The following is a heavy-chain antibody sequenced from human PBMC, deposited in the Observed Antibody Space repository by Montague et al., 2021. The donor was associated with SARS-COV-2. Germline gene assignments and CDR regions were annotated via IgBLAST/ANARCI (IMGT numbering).Heavy chain of an antibody. CDR2: INHNGTA. J-gene: IGHJ3*01. CDR3: AKEREVVRAARALVAFEL. Sequence: SETLSLTCAVYGGSFSDYYWSWLRQTPSSGLEWIAEINHNGTANYNPSLKSRVSISVDTSKNQFTLKLTSVTAADTAMYYCAKEREVVRAARALVAFELWGQGTMVTVSS. V-gene: IGHV4-34*01. CDR1: GGSFSDYY. D-gene: IGHD2-2*01.